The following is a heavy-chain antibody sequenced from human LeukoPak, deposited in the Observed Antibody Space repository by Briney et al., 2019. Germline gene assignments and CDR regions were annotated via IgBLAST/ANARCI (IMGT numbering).Heavy chain of an antibody. V-gene: IGHV4-34*01. CDR3: ARYRVEALGLFDY. D-gene: IGHD4-11*01. J-gene: IGHJ4*02. CDR2: INHSGST. Sequence: PSETLSLTCAVSDGSFSGYYWSWIRQPPGKGLEWIGEINHSGSTNYNPSLKSRVTISVDTSKNQFSLKLSSVTAADAAVYYCARYRVEALGLFDYWGQGTLVTVSS. CDR1: DGSFSGYY.